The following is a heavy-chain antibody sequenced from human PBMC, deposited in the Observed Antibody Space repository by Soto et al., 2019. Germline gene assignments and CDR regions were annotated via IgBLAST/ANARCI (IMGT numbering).Heavy chain of an antibody. V-gene: IGHV3-30*04. D-gene: IGHD6-19*01. CDR2: TSYDEKNK. J-gene: IGHJ4*02. CDR1: GFTFNNYA. CDR3: ARAYSSGWSLPFDY. Sequence: QVQLVESGGDVVQPGRSLRLSCAASGFTFNNYAMHWVRQAPGKGLEWVAVTSYDEKNKYHTDSVKGRFTISRDNSKNTLYLQMNNLRTEDTAVYYCARAYSSGWSLPFDYWGQGTLVTVSS.